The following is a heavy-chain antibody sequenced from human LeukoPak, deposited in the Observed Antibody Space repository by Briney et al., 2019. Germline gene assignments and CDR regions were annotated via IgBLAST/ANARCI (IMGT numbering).Heavy chain of an antibody. Sequence: ASVKVSCKASGYTFTNYHISWVRQAPGQGLVWMGWISTNNGNTNYAQNLQGRVTMTKDTSTSTAYMELRSLRSDDTAVYYCARDRDILTGYYLFDYWGQGTLVTVSS. CDR2: ISTNNGNT. D-gene: IGHD3-9*01. CDR1: GYTFTNYH. V-gene: IGHV1-18*01. J-gene: IGHJ4*02. CDR3: ARDRDILTGYYLFDY.